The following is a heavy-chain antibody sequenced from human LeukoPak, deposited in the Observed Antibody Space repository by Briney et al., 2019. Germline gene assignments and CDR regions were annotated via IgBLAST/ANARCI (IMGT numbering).Heavy chain of an antibody. CDR1: GVSISGNY. CDR2: IFYTGST. V-gene: IGHV4-59*01. Sequence: SETLSLTCTVSGVSISGNYWSWIRQPPGKGLEWIGYIFYTGSTNYNPSLKSRVTISIDTPNNQFSLKLSSVTAADTAVYYCATGVHGIAAAGDYYFDYWGQGTLVTVSS. D-gene: IGHD6-13*01. CDR3: ATGVHGIAAAGDYYFDY. J-gene: IGHJ4*02.